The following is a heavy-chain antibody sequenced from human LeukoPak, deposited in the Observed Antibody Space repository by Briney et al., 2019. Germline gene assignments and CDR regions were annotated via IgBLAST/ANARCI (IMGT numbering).Heavy chain of an antibody. CDR1: GFTFSSYS. J-gene: IGHJ4*02. CDR3: ARVFHDGDSLFGIDY. D-gene: IGHD2-21*02. V-gene: IGHV3-48*02. Sequence: GGSLRLSCAASGFTFSSYSMNWVRQAPGKGLEWVSYISSSSSTIYYADSVKGRFTISRDNAKNLLYLQMNNLRDEDTAVYYCARVFHDGDSLFGIDYWGQGTLVTVSS. CDR2: ISSSSSTI.